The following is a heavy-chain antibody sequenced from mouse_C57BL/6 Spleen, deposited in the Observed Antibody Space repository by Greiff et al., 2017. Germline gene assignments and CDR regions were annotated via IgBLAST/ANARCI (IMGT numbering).Heavy chain of an antibody. J-gene: IGHJ2*01. Sequence: VKLQQSGAELVKPGASVKISCKASGYAFSSYWMNWVKQRPGKGLEWIGQIYPGDGDTNYNGKFKGKATLTADKSSSTAYMQLSSLTSEDSAVYFCARYDGSSLYYFDYWGQGTTLTVSS. V-gene: IGHV1-80*01. CDR2: IYPGDGDT. D-gene: IGHD1-1*01. CDR1: GYAFSSYW. CDR3: ARYDGSSLYYFDY.